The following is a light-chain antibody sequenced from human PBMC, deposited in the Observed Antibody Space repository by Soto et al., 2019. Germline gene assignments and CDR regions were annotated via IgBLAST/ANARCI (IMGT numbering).Light chain of an antibody. CDR3: QQCNNWPPLT. CDR1: QSVSNN. CDR2: GAS. J-gene: IGKJ4*01. V-gene: IGKV3-15*01. Sequence: EIVMTQSPATLSVSPGERATLSCWASQSVSNNLAWYQQKPGQAPRLLIYGASTRATGIPARFSGSGSGTQFTLTISSLQSEDFAIYYCQQCNNWPPLTFGGGTKVEIK.